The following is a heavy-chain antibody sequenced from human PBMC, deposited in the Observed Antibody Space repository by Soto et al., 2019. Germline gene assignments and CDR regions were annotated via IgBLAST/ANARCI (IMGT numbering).Heavy chain of an antibody. CDR1: GFTVSSNY. CDR3: GRLILAARVKASYFDY. D-gene: IGHD6-6*01. Sequence: EVQLVETGGGLIQPGGSLRLSCAASGFTVSSNYMSWVRQAPGKGLEWVSVIYSGGSTYYADSVKGRFTISRDNSKNTLYLQMNSLRAEDTAVYYCGRLILAARVKASYFDYWGQGTLVTVSS. J-gene: IGHJ4*02. CDR2: IYSGGST. V-gene: IGHV3-53*02.